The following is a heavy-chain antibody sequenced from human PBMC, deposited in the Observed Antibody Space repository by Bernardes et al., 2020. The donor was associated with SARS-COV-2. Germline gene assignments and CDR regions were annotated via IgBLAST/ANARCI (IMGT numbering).Heavy chain of an antibody. J-gene: IGHJ3*02. CDR1: GYSFSTYW. CDR3: ATASSGWYYAFDI. D-gene: IGHD6-19*01. V-gene: IGHV5-51*01. CDR2: IYPGDSDT. Sequence: GESLKISCKGSGYSFSTYWIGWVRQMPGKGLEWMGIIYPGDSDTRYSPSFRGQVTISADRSISVAYLQWSSLKASDTAMYYCATASSGWYYAFDIWGQGTVVTVSS.